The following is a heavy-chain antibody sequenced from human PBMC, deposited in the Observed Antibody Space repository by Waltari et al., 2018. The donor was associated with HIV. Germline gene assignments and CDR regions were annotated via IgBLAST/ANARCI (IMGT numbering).Heavy chain of an antibody. V-gene: IGHV4-34*01. CDR3: SREGYGGNPANNFDF. CDR2: VNHSGNI. J-gene: IGHJ4*02. D-gene: IGHD2-15*01. Sequence: QVHLQTSSAGILKPSERLSLTCTVPGGYFSGYYWSWLRQPPGQGLEWIGEVNHSGNINYNPSLKSRLIISVDTSKRQFSLRLKSVTAADTAVYYCSREGYGGNPANNFDFWGQGTLVSVSS. CDR1: GGYFSGYY.